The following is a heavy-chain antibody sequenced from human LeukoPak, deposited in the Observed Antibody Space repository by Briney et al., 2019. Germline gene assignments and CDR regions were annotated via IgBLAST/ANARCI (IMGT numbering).Heavy chain of an antibody. D-gene: IGHD2-15*01. V-gene: IGHV3-30*02. CDR2: IRYDGSNK. CDR1: GFTFSSYG. Sequence: GGSLRLSCAASGFTFSSYGMHWVRQAPGKGLEWVAFIRYDGSNKYYAGSVKGRFTISRDNSKNTLYLQMNSLRAEDTAVYYCAKDRNVVVVAATADYWGQGTLVTVSS. CDR3: AKDRNVVVVAATADY. J-gene: IGHJ4*02.